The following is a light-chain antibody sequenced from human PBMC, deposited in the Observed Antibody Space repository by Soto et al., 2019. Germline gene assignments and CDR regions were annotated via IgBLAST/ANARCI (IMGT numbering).Light chain of an antibody. Sequence: QSALTQPASVSGSPGQSITISCSGTGSDVGAYNYVSWYQQHPAKAPKLMIYDVSNRPSGVSDRFSGSKSGNTASLTISGLQAEDEADSYCYSYTSSSTYVLGSGTKVTVL. J-gene: IGLJ1*01. CDR1: GSDVGAYNY. CDR2: DVS. V-gene: IGLV2-14*01. CDR3: YSYTSSSTYV.